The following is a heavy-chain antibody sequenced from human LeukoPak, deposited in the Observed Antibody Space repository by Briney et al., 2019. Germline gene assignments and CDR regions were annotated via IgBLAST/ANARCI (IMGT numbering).Heavy chain of an antibody. Sequence: GGSLRLSCAASGFTVSSNYMTWVRQAPGKGLEWVSVIYGGGSTYYADSVKGRFTISRDSSKNTLFLLMSSLRADDTAVYYCAPIPGSGYWGQGTVVTVSS. CDR3: APIPGSGY. J-gene: IGHJ4*02. V-gene: IGHV3-66*01. CDR2: IYGGGST. D-gene: IGHD2-15*01. CDR1: GFTVSSNY.